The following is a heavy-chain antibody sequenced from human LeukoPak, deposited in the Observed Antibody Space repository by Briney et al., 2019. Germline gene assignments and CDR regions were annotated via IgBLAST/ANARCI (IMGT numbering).Heavy chain of an antibody. D-gene: IGHD3-10*01. J-gene: IGHJ4*02. Sequence: GASVKVSCKASGYTFTNFYMHWVRQAPGQGLEWMGLIHPSDGDTKYAQEFQDRVTMTRDTSTSTVYMELSSLRFEDTAVYYCATYTQSGAQGISDYWGQGTLVTVSS. V-gene: IGHV1-46*01. CDR3: ATYTQSGAQGISDY. CDR2: IHPSDGDT. CDR1: GYTFTNFY.